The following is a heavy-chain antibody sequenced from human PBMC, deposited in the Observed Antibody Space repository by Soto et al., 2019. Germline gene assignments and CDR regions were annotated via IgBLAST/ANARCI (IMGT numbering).Heavy chain of an antibody. CDR1: GGTFSSYA. CDR3: ARVVSSSSSFYLFDI. V-gene: IGHV1-69*13. CDR2: IIPIFGTA. D-gene: IGHD6-6*01. Sequence: ASVKVSCKASGGTFSSYAISWVRQAPGQGLEWMGGIIPIFGTANYAQKFQGRVTITADESTSTAYMELSSLRSEDTAVYYCARVVSSSSSFYLFDIWGQGTMVTVSS. J-gene: IGHJ3*02.